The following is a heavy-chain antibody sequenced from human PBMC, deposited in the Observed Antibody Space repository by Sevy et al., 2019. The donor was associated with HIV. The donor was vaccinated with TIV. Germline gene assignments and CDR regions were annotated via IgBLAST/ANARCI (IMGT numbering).Heavy chain of an antibody. J-gene: IGHJ6*02. V-gene: IGHV3-49*03. CDR2: IRSKAYGGTT. Sequence: GSLRLSCTASGFTFGDYAMSWFRQAPGKGLEWVGFIRSKAYGGTTEYAASVKDRFTISRDDSKSIAYLQMNSLKTEDTAVYYCTREYRGAHVRYCSSTSCYMYYYYGMDVWGQGTTVTVSS. CDR1: GFTFGDYA. CDR3: TREYRGAHVRYCSSTSCYMYYYYGMDV. D-gene: IGHD2-2*02.